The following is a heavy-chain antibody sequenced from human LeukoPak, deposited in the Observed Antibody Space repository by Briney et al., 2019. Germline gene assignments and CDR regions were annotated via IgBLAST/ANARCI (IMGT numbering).Heavy chain of an antibody. Sequence: SETLSLTCTVSGGSISSYYWSWIRQPPGKGLEWIGEINHSGSTNYNPSLKSRVTISVDTSKNQFSLKLSSVTAADTAVYYCARAYCSSTSCEFDYWGQGTLVTVSS. D-gene: IGHD2-2*01. V-gene: IGHV4-34*01. J-gene: IGHJ4*02. CDR2: INHSGST. CDR3: ARAYCSSTSCEFDY. CDR1: GGSISSYY.